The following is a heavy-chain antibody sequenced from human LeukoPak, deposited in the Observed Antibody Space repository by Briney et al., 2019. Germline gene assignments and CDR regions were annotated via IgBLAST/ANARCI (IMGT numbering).Heavy chain of an antibody. CDR3: ASLTPTSYRVDY. Sequence: SETLSLTCTVSGGSISSSSYYWGWMRQPPGKGLEWIGSIYYSGSTYYNPSLKSRVTISVDTSKNQFSLKLSSVTAADTAVYYCASLTPTSYRVDYWGQGTLVTVSA. V-gene: IGHV4-39*07. J-gene: IGHJ4*02. CDR2: IYYSGST. CDR1: GGSISSSSYY. D-gene: IGHD4-11*01.